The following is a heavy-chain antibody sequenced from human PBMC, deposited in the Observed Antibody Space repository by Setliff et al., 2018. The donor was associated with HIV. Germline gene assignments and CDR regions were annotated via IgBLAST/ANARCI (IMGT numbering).Heavy chain of an antibody. V-gene: IGHV1-69*10. Sequence: SVKVSCKATGDIFTRSTYTWVRRAPGQGLDWMGGIIPVLGITNYAQNFQGRLILSADESTSTLYMELTSLTSEDTAVYFCAKEVGGSYALGSKVLDSWGQGTLVTVSS. D-gene: IGHD3-16*01. CDR3: AKEVGGSYALGSKVLDS. J-gene: IGHJ4*02. CDR1: GDIFTRST. CDR2: IIPVLGIT.